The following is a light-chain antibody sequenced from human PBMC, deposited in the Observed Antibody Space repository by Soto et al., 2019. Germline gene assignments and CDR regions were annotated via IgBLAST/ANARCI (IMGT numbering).Light chain of an antibody. V-gene: IGKV3-20*01. CDR1: QSINSRY. CDR3: QQFGSSPGFT. Sequence: EIVLTQSPGTLSLSPGERATLSCRASQSINSRYLAWYQQKPGQAPRLLIYGASSRATGIADRFSGSGSATDFTLTISRLEPEDFVVYYCQQFGSSPGFTFGPGTKVDIK. CDR2: GAS. J-gene: IGKJ3*01.